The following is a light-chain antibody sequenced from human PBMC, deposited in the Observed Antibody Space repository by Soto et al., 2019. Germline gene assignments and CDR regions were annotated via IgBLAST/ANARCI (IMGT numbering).Light chain of an antibody. Sequence: DIQMTQTPSTLSASLGDRVTTTCRASQSISNRLAWYQQKPGKAPKVVIYDASNLESGVPSRFSGSGSGTEFILTINSLQPDDFATYCCQHYGGMWAFGQGTKVDIK. J-gene: IGKJ1*01. CDR3: QHYGGMWA. CDR1: QSISNR. CDR2: DAS. V-gene: IGKV1-5*01.